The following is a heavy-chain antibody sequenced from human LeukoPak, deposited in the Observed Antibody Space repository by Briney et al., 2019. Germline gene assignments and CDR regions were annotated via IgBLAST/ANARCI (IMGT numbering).Heavy chain of an antibody. CDR3: ARVLYFSSGWYQDYYYYYYMDV. Sequence: SSETLSLTCTVSGGSISSYYWSWIRQPAGKGLEWIGRIYTRGSTNYNPSLKSRVTMSVDTSKNQFSLKLSSVTAADTAVYYCARVLYFSSGWYQDYYYYYYMDVWGKGTTVTVSS. CDR1: GGSISSYY. V-gene: IGHV4-4*07. D-gene: IGHD6-19*01. J-gene: IGHJ6*03. CDR2: IYTRGST.